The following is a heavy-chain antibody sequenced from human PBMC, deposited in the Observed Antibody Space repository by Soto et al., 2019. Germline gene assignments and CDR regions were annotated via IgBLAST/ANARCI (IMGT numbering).Heavy chain of an antibody. V-gene: IGHV5-10-1*01. CDR2: IDPSDSYT. J-gene: IGHJ5*02. D-gene: IGHD3-10*01. CDR1: GYSFTIYW. Sequence: PGESLKISCQGSGYSFTIYWISWVRQMPGKGLGWMCRIDPSDSYTNYSPSFQGHVTISADKYISTAYLQWSSLKASDTAMSYCAPVVWFGELYWFDPWGQGTLVTVSS. CDR3: APVVWFGELYWFDP.